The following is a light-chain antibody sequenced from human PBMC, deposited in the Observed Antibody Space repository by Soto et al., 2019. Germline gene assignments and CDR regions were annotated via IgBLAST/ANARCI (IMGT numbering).Light chain of an antibody. CDR1: SHDIGGYKY. V-gene: IGLV2-14*01. CDR2: EVS. CDR3: CAYTSTSALYV. Sequence: QSALTQPASVSGSPGQSFTISCTGTSHDIGGYKYVSWYQQHPGKAPKLMIYEVSSRPSGVSNRFSGSKSGNTASLTISGLQTEDEADYYCCAYTSTSALYVFGTGTKVTVL. J-gene: IGLJ1*01.